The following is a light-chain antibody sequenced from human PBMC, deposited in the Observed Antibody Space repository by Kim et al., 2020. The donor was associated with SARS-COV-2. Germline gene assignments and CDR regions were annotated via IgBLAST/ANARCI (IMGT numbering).Light chain of an antibody. CDR3: QAWDSSTAWV. V-gene: IGLV3-1*01. CDR2: QDN. J-gene: IGLJ3*02. CDR1: KLGDKY. Sequence: PGQTASITCSGDKLGDKYACWYQQKPGQSPVLVIYQDNKRPSGIPERFSGSNSGNTATLTISGTQAMDEADYYCQAWDSSTAWVFGGGTQLTVL.